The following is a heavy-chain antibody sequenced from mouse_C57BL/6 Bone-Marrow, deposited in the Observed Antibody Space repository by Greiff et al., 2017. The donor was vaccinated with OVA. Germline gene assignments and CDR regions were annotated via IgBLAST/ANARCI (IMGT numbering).Heavy chain of an antibody. Sequence: VQLQQSGPELVKPGASVKLSCKASGYTFTSYDINWVKQRPGQGLAWIGWFYPRDGSTKYNEKFKGKATLTVDTSSSTAYLELHSLTSEDSAVYFCARAVITTVVPYWYFDVWGTGTTVTVSS. CDR2: FYPRDGST. V-gene: IGHV1-85*01. CDR3: ARAVITTVVPYWYFDV. CDR1: GYTFTSYD. D-gene: IGHD1-1*01. J-gene: IGHJ1*03.